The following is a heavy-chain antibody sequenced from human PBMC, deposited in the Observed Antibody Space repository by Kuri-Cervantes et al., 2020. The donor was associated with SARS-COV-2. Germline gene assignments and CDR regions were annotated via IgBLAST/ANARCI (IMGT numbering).Heavy chain of an antibody. V-gene: IGHV3-66*02. D-gene: IGHD1-1*01. Sequence: GSLRLSCAASGFTVSSNYMSWVRQAPGKGLEWASVIYSGGSTYYADSVKGRFTISRDNSKNTLYLQMNSLRAEDTAVYYCARDLEGPSYYYYMDVWGKGTTVTVSS. J-gene: IGHJ6*03. CDR1: GFTVSSNY. CDR3: ARDLEGPSYYYYMDV. CDR2: IYSGGST.